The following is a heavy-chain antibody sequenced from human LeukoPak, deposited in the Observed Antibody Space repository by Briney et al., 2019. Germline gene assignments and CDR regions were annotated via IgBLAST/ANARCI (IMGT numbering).Heavy chain of an antibody. CDR1: GGSISTISSSTYY. Sequence: SETLSLTCTVSGGSISTISSSTYYWGWIRQAPGKGLEWIGSLFYGENSHYNPSLKSRATLSVDTSNNQFSLKLTSVTAADAAVYLCARQLPTAAADTRGYFDYWGQGTVVTVSS. CDR2: LFYGENS. J-gene: IGHJ4*02. V-gene: IGHV4-39*01. D-gene: IGHD6-25*01. CDR3: ARQLPTAAADTRGYFDY.